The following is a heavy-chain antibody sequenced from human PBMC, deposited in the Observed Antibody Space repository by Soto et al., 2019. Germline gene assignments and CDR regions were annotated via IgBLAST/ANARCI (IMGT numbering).Heavy chain of an antibody. CDR1: GGTFISCA. Sequence: ASVQVSCKACGGTFISCAFNWVRQPPGQGLVWLGKIIPIFATASYAKNFQGRVTLTADESTSTAYMELSRLRSEDTAVYYCARGSYYDSSGYYCGFDYWGQGTLVTVSS. J-gene: IGHJ4*01. V-gene: IGHV1-69*15. CDR3: ARGSYYDSSGYYCGFDY. D-gene: IGHD3-22*01. CDR2: IIPIFATA.